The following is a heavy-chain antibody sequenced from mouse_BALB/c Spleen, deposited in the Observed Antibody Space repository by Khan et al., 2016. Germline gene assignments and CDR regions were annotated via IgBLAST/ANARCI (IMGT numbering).Heavy chain of an antibody. J-gene: IGHJ3*01. D-gene: IGHD2-4*01. CDR2: INPSNGDT. V-gene: IGHV1S81*02. CDR1: GYTFTSYY. Sequence: QVQLQQSGAELVKPGASVKLSCKASGYTFTSYYMYWVKQRPGQGLEWIGEINPSNGDTNFNERFKSKATLTVDKSSSTTYMQFSSLTSEDSAGYYCTRAGYDYPFAYWGQGTLVTVSA. CDR3: TRAGYDYPFAY.